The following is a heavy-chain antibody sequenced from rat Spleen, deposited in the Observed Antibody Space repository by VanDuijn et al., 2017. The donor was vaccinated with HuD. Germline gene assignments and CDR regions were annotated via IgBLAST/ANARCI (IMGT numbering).Heavy chain of an antibody. D-gene: IGHD1-9*01. V-gene: IGHV5-34*01. CDR3: ARPDYGYNYYFDY. Sequence: EVQLVESGGGLVQPGRSMKLSCAASGFTFSNYGMNWIRQAPGKGLEWVASISSSSSYIYYADTVKGRFTISRENAKNTLYLQMTSLRSEDTALYYCARPDYGYNYYFDYWGQGVMVTVSS. CDR2: ISSSSSYI. J-gene: IGHJ2*01. CDR1: GFTFSNYG.